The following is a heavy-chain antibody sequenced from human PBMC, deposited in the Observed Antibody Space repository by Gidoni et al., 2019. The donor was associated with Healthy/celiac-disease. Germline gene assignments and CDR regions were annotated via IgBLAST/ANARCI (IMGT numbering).Heavy chain of an antibody. Sequence: PGRSLRLSCAASGFTFSSYGMHWVRQAPGKGLEWVAVIWYDGSNKYYADSVKGRFNIARDNSKNTLYLQMNSLRAEDKAVYYCARGEDPITMVKGAHVGGDYWGQGTLVTVSS. CDR2: IWYDGSNK. J-gene: IGHJ4*02. CDR1: GFTFSSYG. CDR3: ARGEDPITMVKGAHVGGDY. D-gene: IGHD3-10*01. V-gene: IGHV3-33*01.